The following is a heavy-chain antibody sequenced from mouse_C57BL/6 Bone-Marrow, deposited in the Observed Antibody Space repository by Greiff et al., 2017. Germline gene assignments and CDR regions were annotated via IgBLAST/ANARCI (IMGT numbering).Heavy chain of an antibody. D-gene: IGHD1-1*01. J-gene: IGHJ3*01. V-gene: IGHV1-53*01. CDR3: ARYLITTVVAPFAY. CDR2: INPSNGGT. Sequence: QVQLQQPGTELVKPGASVKLSCTASGYTFTSYWMHWVKQRPGQGLEWIGNINPSNGGTNYNEKFKSKATLTVDKSSSPAYMQLSSLTSEDSAVYYCARYLITTVVAPFAYWGQGTLVTVSA. CDR1: GYTFTSYW.